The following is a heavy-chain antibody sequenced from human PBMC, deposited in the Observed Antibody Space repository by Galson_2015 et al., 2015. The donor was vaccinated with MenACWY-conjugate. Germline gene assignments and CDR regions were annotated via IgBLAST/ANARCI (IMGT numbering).Heavy chain of an antibody. V-gene: IGHV1-3*01. CDR2: INAGNGNT. D-gene: IGHD2-2*01. J-gene: IGHJ6*02. CDR1: GYTFTNYA. CDR3: AREIVVAPAASWGGYYYGMDV. Sequence: SVKVSCKASGYTFTNYAMHWVRQAPGQRLEWMGWINAGNGNTKYPQKFQGRVTITSDTSASTAYMELSSLRSEDTAVYYCAREIVVAPAASWGGYYYGMDVWGQGTTVTVSS.